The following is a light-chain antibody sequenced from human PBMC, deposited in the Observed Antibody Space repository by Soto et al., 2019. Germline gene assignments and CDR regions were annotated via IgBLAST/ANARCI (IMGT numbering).Light chain of an antibody. CDR2: GTS. CDR3: QQYNDWPLT. V-gene: IGKV3-15*01. CDR1: QSVSGN. Sequence: EIVMTQSPDTLSVSPGERATLSCRASQSVSGNLAWYQQKPGQAPRLLIYGTSTRATGIPARFSGSGSGTEFTLTISSPQSEDFAVYYCQQYNDWPLTFGGGTKVEIK. J-gene: IGKJ4*01.